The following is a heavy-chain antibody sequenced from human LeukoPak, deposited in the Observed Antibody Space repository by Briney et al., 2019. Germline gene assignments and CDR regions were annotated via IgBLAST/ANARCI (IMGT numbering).Heavy chain of an antibody. V-gene: IGHV3-53*01. CDR2: IYSASST. J-gene: IGHJ4*02. CDR3: ARDLASSTGWEFDY. D-gene: IGHD6-19*01. CDR1: GFTVSTNY. Sequence: GGSLRLSCAASGFTVSTNYMSWVRQAPGKGLELVSLIYSASSTYYADSVKGRFTISRDNSKNTMYLQMNSLRDEDTDMYYCARDLASSTGWEFDYWGQGTLVTVSS.